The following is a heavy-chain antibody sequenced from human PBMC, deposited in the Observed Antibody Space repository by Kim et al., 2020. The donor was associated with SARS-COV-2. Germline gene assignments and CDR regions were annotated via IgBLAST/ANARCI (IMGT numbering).Heavy chain of an antibody. Sequence: GGSLRLSCAASGFTFSSYGMHWVRQAPGKGLEWVAVISYDGSNEYYADSVKGRFTISRDNSKNTLYLQMNSLRAEDTAVYYCAKDGGRFLEWLSLDYWGQGTLVTVSS. CDR1: GFTFSSYG. J-gene: IGHJ4*02. CDR3: AKDGGRFLEWLSLDY. V-gene: IGHV3-30*18. CDR2: ISYDGSNE. D-gene: IGHD3-3*01.